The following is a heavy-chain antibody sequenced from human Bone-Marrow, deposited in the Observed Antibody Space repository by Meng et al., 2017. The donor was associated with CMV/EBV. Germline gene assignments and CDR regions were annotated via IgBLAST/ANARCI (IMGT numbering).Heavy chain of an antibody. D-gene: IGHD1-26*01. CDR1: GFSVSSTY. CDR2: IYEGGSGT. CDR3: ARAWYSGSFYGMDV. V-gene: IGHV3-53*01. Sequence: GGSLRLSCAASGFSVSSTYMSWVRQAPGKGLEWVSLIYEGGSGTYYADSVRGRFTTSRDNSKNTLYLHMNSLRAEDTAVYYCARAWYSGSFYGMDVRGQGTTVTVSS. J-gene: IGHJ6*02.